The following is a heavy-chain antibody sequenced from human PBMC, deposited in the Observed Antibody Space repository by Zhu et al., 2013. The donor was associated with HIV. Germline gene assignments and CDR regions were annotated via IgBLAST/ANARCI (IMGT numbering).Heavy chain of an antibody. CDR1: GYTFTSYG. D-gene: IGHD1-26*01. CDR2: ISAYNGNT. Sequence: QVQLVQSGAEVKKPGASVKVSCKASGYTFTSYGISWVRQAPGQGLEWMGWISAYNGNTNYAQKLQGRVTMTTDTSTSTAYMELRSLRSDDTAVYYCARRTPEYSGSYPRYYYYYGMDVWGQGTTVTVSS. V-gene: IGHV1-18*01. J-gene: IGHJ6*02. CDR3: ARRTPEYSGSYPRYYYYYGMDV.